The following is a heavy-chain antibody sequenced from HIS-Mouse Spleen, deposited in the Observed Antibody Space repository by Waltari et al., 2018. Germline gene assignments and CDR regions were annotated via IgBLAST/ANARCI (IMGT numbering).Heavy chain of an antibody. J-gene: IGHJ4*02. CDR3: ARGHDYSNYFDY. CDR1: GYTFTSYE. Sequence: QVQLVQSGAEVKKPGASVKVSCKASGYTFTSYEINWGRQATGQGLEWMGWMNPNSGNTGYAQKFQGRVTMTRNTSISTAYMELSSLRSEDTAVYYCARGHDYSNYFDYWGQGTLVTVSS. CDR2: MNPNSGNT. D-gene: IGHD4-4*01. V-gene: IGHV1-8*01.